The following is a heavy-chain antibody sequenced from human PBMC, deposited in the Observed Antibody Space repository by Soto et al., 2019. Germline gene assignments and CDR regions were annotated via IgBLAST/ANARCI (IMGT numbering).Heavy chain of an antibody. J-gene: IGHJ6*02. D-gene: IGHD3-10*01. CDR2: MNEDGGTT. CDR1: GFTFSSYW. Sequence: EVQLLESGGAPVQSGGSLRLSCVASGFTFSSYWMHWVRQAPGKGLVWVSRMNEDGGTTDYADSVKGRFTISRDNAKNTLYLQMNSLRVEDTAVYYCASDLSGRADVWGQGTTVTVSS. CDR3: ASDLSGRADV. V-gene: IGHV3-74*02.